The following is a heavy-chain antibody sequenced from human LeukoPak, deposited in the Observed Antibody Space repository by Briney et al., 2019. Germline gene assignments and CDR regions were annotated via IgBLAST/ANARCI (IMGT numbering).Heavy chain of an antibody. V-gene: IGHV3-21*01. CDR2: ISSSSSYI. D-gene: IGHD4-11*01. J-gene: IGHJ4*02. CDR1: GFTFSSYS. CDR3: ARDGDYSNYAVFDY. Sequence: GGSLRLSCAASGFTFSSYSMNWVRQAPGKGLEWVSSISSSSSYIYYADSVKGRFTISRDNAKNSLYLQMNSLRAEDTAVYYCARDGDYSNYAVFDYWGQGTLVTVSS.